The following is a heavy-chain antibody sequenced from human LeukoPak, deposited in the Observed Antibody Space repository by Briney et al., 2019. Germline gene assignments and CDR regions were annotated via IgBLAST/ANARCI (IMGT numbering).Heavy chain of an antibody. D-gene: IGHD3-10*01. CDR2: IRYDGSDK. CDR1: AFIFSDYA. J-gene: IGHJ4*02. CDR3: ARGEYGSGSYHIDY. V-gene: IGHV3-30*02. Sequence: PGGSLRLSCAASAFIFSDYAMHWVRQAPGKGPEWVAFIRYDGSDKYYADSVKGRFTISRDNAKNSLYLQMNSLRAEDTAVYFCARGEYGSGSYHIDYWGQGTLVTVSS.